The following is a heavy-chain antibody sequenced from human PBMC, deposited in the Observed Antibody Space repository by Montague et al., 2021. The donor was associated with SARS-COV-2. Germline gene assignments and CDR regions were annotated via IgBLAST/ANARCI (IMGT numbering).Heavy chain of an antibody. J-gene: IGHJ5*02. CDR3: ARDRGDIYGGNSAWFDP. D-gene: IGHD4-23*01. CDR2: FYYSGGS. Sequence: SETLSLTCTVSGASISTGSDYWTWIRQRPGRGLEWIGNFYYSGGSTYXPSLKSRVTISADTSKNLFSLTLKSVTASDTAVYYCARDRGDIYGGNSAWFDPWGQGTLVTVS. V-gene: IGHV4-61*03. CDR1: GASISTGSDY.